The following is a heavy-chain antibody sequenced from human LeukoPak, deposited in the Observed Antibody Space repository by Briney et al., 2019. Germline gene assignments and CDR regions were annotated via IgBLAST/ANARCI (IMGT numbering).Heavy chain of an antibody. CDR3: ARARSWPEHAFDI. Sequence: GGSLRLSCAASGFTFSSYSMNWVRQAPGKGLDWVSIIYGGGSTYHADSVKGRFTISRDNSKNMLSLQMNSLRAEDTAVYYCARARSWPEHAFDIWGQGTMVTVSS. V-gene: IGHV3-53*01. CDR1: GFTFSSYS. J-gene: IGHJ3*02. D-gene: IGHD5-24*01. CDR2: IYGGGST.